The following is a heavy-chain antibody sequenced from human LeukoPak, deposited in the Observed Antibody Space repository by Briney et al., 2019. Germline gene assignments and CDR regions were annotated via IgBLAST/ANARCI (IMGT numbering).Heavy chain of an antibody. V-gene: IGHV3-30-3*01. CDR2: ISYDGSNK. CDR3: ARDGVNYYYGMDV. CDR1: GFTFSSYA. J-gene: IGHJ6*02. D-gene: IGHD3-3*01. Sequence: GGSLRLSCAASGFTFSSYAMHWVRQAPGKGLEWVAVISYDGSNKYYADSVKGRFTISRDNSKNTLNLQMNSLRAEDTAVYYCARDGVNYYYGMDVWGQGTTVTVSS.